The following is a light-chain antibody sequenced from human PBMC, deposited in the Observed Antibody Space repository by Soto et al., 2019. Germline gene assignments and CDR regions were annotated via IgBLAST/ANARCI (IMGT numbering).Light chain of an antibody. J-gene: IGKJ1*01. V-gene: IGKV3-20*01. Sequence: EIVLTQSPGTLSLSPGERATLSCRASQSVSSSLAWYQQKPGQAPSLLIYGASSRATGIPDRLSGSGSGTDFILTISRLEPEDFAVYYCQQYGTSPVTFGQGTKVDIK. CDR1: QSVSSS. CDR2: GAS. CDR3: QQYGTSPVT.